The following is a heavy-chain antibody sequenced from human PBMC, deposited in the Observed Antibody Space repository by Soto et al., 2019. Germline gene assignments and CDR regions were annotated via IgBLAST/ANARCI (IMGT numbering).Heavy chain of an antibody. J-gene: IGHJ5*02. V-gene: IGHV3-23*01. CDR1: GFTFSNYA. Sequence: GGSLRLSCAASGFTFSNYAMNWVRQAPGKGLEWVSSISSSGDDTYYPDSVKGRFTISRDNSRNTLYLQMNSLRAEDTAIYFCAKNGYEYSTSSPWFDPWGQGTLVTVSS. CDR3: AKNGYEYSTSSPWFDP. CDR2: ISSSGDDT. D-gene: IGHD6-6*01.